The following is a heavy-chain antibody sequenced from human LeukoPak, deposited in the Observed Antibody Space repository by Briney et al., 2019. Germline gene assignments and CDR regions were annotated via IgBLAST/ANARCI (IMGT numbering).Heavy chain of an antibody. D-gene: IGHD6-13*01. CDR3: ARASAAGPSGY. Sequence: GGSLRLSCAASGFTFSSYWMSSVRQAPGKGLEWVANIKQDGSEKYYVDSVKGRFTISRDNAKNSLYLQMNSLRAEDTAVYYCARASAAGPSGYWGQGTLVTVSS. J-gene: IGHJ4*02. CDR2: IKQDGSEK. CDR1: GFTFSSYW. V-gene: IGHV3-7*01.